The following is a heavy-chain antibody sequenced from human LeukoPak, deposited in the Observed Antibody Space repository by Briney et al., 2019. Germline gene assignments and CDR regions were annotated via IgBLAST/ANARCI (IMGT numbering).Heavy chain of an antibody. CDR3: ANGGIIYRSFDY. V-gene: IGHV3-23*01. CDR1: GFTFSSYA. Sequence: PGGSLRLSCAASGFTFSSYAMSWVRQAPGKGLEWVSAISGSGGSTYYADSVKGRFTISRDNSKNTLYLQMNSLRAEDTAVYYCANGGIIYRSFDYWGQGTLVTVSS. D-gene: IGHD3-10*01. CDR2: ISGSGGST. J-gene: IGHJ4*02.